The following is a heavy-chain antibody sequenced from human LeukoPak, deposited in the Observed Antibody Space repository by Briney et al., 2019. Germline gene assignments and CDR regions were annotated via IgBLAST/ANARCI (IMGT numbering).Heavy chain of an antibody. CDR3: ARQIGDIVVVVAAPGAFDI. Sequence: PSETLSLTCAVYGGSFSGYYWSWIRQPPGKGLEWIGEINHSGSTNYNPSLKSRVTISVDTSKNQFSLKLSSVTAADTAVYYCARQIGDIVVVVAAPGAFDIWGQGTMVTVSS. D-gene: IGHD2-15*01. CDR1: GGSFSGYY. V-gene: IGHV4-34*01. CDR2: INHSGST. J-gene: IGHJ3*02.